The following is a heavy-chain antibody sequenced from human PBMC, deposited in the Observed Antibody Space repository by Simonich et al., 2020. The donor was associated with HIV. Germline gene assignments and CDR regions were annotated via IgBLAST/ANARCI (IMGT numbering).Heavy chain of an antibody. D-gene: IGHD4-17*01. CDR1: GYTLTELS. CDR3: ATGLNYGDYSGFDY. J-gene: IGHJ4*02. CDR2: LELEDSEK. V-gene: IGHV1-24*01. Sequence: QVQLVQSGAEVKKPGASVKVSCKVSGYTLTELSMHWVRQAPGKGLELIGGLELEDSEKINAQKCQGRVTMTEDTATDTAYMELSSLRAEDTAVYYCATGLNYGDYSGFDYWGQGTLVTVSS.